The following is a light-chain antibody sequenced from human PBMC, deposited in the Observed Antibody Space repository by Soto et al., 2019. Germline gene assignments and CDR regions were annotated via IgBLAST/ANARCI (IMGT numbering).Light chain of an antibody. CDR2: DAS. CDR3: QHYAGGSRIT. Sequence: EIVMTQSPATLSVSPGERVTLSCRASQSAISNLAWYQQKPGQTPRLLIYDASTRATDIPARFSGSGFGTDFTLTISRLEPEDFALYYCQHYAGGSRITFGQGTRLEIK. V-gene: IGKV3-15*01. J-gene: IGKJ5*01. CDR1: QSAISN.